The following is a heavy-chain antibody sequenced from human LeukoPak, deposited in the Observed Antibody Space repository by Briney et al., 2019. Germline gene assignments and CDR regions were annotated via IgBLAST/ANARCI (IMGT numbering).Heavy chain of an antibody. CDR1: GFTFDHYA. CDR3: ARDVSITMIRGVTFDY. CDR2: TRNKANSYTT. J-gene: IGHJ4*02. Sequence: PGGSLRLSCAASGFTFDHYAMSWVRQAPGKGLEWVGRTRNKANSYTTEYAASVKGRFTISRDDSKNSLYLQMNSLKTEDTAVYYCARDVSITMIRGVTFDYWGQGALVTVSP. V-gene: IGHV3-72*01. D-gene: IGHD3-10*01.